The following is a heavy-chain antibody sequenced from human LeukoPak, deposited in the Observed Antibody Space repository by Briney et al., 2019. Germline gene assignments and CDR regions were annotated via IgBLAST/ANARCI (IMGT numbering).Heavy chain of an antibody. V-gene: IGHV3-30*01. Sequence: PGGSLRLSCAASGFTSSSYAMHWVRQAPGKGLEWVAVISYDGSNKYYADSVKGRFTISRDNSKNTLYLQMNSLRAEDTAVYYCARSPLRYCSSTSCPRGWFDPWGQGTLVTVSS. J-gene: IGHJ5*02. CDR3: ARSPLRYCSSTSCPRGWFDP. CDR2: ISYDGSNK. CDR1: GFTSSSYA. D-gene: IGHD2-2*01.